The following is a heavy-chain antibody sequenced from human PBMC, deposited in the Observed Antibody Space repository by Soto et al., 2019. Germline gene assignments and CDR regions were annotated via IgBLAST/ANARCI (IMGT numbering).Heavy chain of an antibody. CDR3: ASKIATPGYHYYDY. D-gene: IGHD3-9*01. Sequence: DVQLVESGGGLVQPGGSLRLSCAASGFSFSSCEMSWVRQAPGKGLEWVSYISGSGTSTQYSDSVKGRFTISRDNAKNSLHLQMNSLGAVDTAVYYCASKIATPGYHYYDYWGQGTLVTVSS. V-gene: IGHV3-48*03. J-gene: IGHJ4*02. CDR1: GFSFSSCE. CDR2: ISGSGTST.